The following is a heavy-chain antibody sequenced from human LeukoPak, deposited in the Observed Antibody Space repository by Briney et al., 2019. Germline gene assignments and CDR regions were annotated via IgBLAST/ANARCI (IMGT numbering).Heavy chain of an antibody. Sequence: TGGSLRLSCEASGFTFSSYVMSWVRQAPGKGLEWVSTISGSGSGTYYADSVKGRFIISRDNSRNTLHLQMNSLRVEDTALYYCAKAPVGWLRPLDYWGQGTLVTVSS. V-gene: IGHV3-23*01. D-gene: IGHD5-12*01. J-gene: IGHJ4*02. CDR3: AKAPVGWLRPLDY. CDR2: ISGSGSGT. CDR1: GFTFSSYV.